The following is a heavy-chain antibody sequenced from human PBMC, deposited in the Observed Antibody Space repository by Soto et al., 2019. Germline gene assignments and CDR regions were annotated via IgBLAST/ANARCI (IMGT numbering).Heavy chain of an antibody. CDR2: TWHDGSNQ. CDR3: ARAIAGRWYYFDH. D-gene: IGHD6-6*01. CDR1: GFTFSTYA. Sequence: GGSLRLSCAASGFTFSTYAMHWVRQAPGKGLDWVAVTWHDGSNQYYADSVKGRFSISRDNSKNTLYMQMNSLRDEDTAVYYCARAIAGRWYYFDHWGQGTLVTVSS. J-gene: IGHJ4*02. V-gene: IGHV3-33*01.